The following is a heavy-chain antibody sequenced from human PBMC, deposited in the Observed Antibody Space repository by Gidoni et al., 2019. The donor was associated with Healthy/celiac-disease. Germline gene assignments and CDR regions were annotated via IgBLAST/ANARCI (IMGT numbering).Heavy chain of an antibody. CDR3: AKDLYSSGWSYAFDI. CDR2: ISYDGSNK. D-gene: IGHD6-19*01. V-gene: IGHV3-30*18. Sequence: QVQLVESGGGVVQPGRSLRLSCAASGFTFSSYGMHWVRQAPGKGLECVAVISYDGSNKYYADSVKGRFTISRDNSKNTLYLQMNSLRAEDTAVYYCAKDLYSSGWSYAFDIWGQGTMVTVSS. J-gene: IGHJ3*02. CDR1: GFTFSSYG.